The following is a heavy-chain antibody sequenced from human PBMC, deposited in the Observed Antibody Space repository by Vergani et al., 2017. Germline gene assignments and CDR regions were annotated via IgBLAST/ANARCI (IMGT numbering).Heavy chain of an antibody. D-gene: IGHD3-10*01. CDR3: ARAAMVRGVRYYFDY. CDR1: GFTFSSYS. V-gene: IGHV3-21*01. Sequence: EVQLVESGGGLVKPGGSLRLSCAASGFTFSSYSMNWVRQAPGKGLEWVSSISSSSSYIYYADSVKGRFTISRDNAKNSLYLQMNSLRAEDTAVYYCARAAMVRGVRYYFDYWGQGTLVTVSS. CDR2: ISSSSSYI. J-gene: IGHJ4*02.